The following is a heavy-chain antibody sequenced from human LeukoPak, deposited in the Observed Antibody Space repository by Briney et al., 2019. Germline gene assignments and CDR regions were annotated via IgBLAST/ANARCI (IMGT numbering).Heavy chain of an antibody. Sequence: GGSLRLSCEASGFTFSGYAVSWARQAPGKGPEWVSAISGSGGDTYYADSVKGRFTIYRDNSKNTLYLQMNGLRAEDTAVYYCAKDLGGEGGSGFPGQWGQGTLVTVSS. CDR1: GFTFSGYA. D-gene: IGHD3-10*01. CDR3: AKDLGGEGGSGFPGQ. V-gene: IGHV3-23*01. J-gene: IGHJ4*02. CDR2: ISGSGGDT.